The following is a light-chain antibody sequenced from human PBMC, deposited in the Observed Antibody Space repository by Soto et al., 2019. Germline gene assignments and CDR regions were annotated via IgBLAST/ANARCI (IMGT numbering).Light chain of an antibody. J-gene: IGKJ1*01. CDR3: QQSSNWPPWT. CDR2: DAY. CDR1: QSVSSY. V-gene: IGKV3-11*01. Sequence: DIVLTQSPATLSLSPGESATLSCRGSQSVSSYLAWYQQKPCQAPRLLIYDAYNRATGIPATFSGSGSGTDFTLTISSLEPEDFAVYYCQQSSNWPPWTFGQGTKVDIK.